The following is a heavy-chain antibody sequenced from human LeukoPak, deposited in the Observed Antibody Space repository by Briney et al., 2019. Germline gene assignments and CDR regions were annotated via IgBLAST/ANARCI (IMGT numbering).Heavy chain of an antibody. J-gene: IGHJ4*02. CDR1: GNYW. V-gene: IGHV3-74*01. CDR2: INSDGSWT. Sequence: GGSLRLSCAASGNYWMHWVRQAPGKGLGWVSHINSDGSWTGYADSVKGRSTISKDNAKNTVYLQMNNLRAEDTAVYYCVSFYETYWGRGTLVTVSS. D-gene: IGHD2-2*01. CDR3: VSFYETY.